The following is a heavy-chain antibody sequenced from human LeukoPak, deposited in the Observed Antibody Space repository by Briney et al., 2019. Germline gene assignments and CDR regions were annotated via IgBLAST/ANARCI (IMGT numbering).Heavy chain of an antibody. D-gene: IGHD1-26*01. J-gene: IGHJ3*02. V-gene: IGHV4-38-2*02. Sequence: SETLSLTCTVSGYSISSGYYWGWIRQPPGKGLEWIGSIYHSGSTYYNPSLKSRVTISVDTSKNQFSLKLSSVTAADTAVYYCARDSGSIVGATSFPITSPDDAFDIWGQGTMVTVSS. CDR2: IYHSGST. CDR3: ARDSGSIVGATSFPITSPDDAFDI. CDR1: GYSISSGYY.